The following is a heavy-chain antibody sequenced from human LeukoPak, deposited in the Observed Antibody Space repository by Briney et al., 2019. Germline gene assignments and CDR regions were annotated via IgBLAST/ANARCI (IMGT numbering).Heavy chain of an antibody. CDR3: ANIRAVLREDDVSDYYGPAAYFQD. V-gene: IGHV4-31*03. CDR2: IHHSGYT. Sequence: PSETLSLTCTVSGDSIDSGGFYWTWIRQRPGKGLECIGYIHHSGYTNYNPSLRTRVIMSTDTSKNQFSLKLSSVTAADTAVYFCANIRAVLREDDVSDYYGPAAYFQDWGPGTLVTVSS. D-gene: IGHD3-22*01. CDR1: GDSIDSGGFY. J-gene: IGHJ1*01.